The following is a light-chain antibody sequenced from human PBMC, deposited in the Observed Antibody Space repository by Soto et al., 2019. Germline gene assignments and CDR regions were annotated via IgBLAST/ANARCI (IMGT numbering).Light chain of an antibody. CDR1: SSNIGSNY. J-gene: IGLJ3*02. CDR2: TNN. CDR3: ATWDDSLSAWV. V-gene: IGLV1-47*01. Sequence: QSVLTQPPSASGTPGQRVSISCSGSSSNIGSNYVYWYQQLSGTAPKLLIYTNNQRPSGVPDRFSGSKSGTSASLAISGLRSEDEADYYCATWDDSLSAWVFGGGTKLTVL.